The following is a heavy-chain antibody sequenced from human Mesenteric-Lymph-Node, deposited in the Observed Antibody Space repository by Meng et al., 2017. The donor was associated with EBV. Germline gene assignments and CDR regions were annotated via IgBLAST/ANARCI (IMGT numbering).Heavy chain of an antibody. V-gene: IGHV4-34*01. CDR1: GGSLRGYS. CDR2: STHNGFV. J-gene: IGHJ4*02. Sequence: QWGAGPLSPSVTLFLHFVVYGGSLRGYSWSWIRQAPGQGLEWIGESTHNGFVNSNPSLKSRVAISVDTFKNQFSLRLTSVTAADTAIYYCARIESIWGTYRKYYFDYWGQGTLVTVSS. D-gene: IGHD3-16*02. CDR3: ARIESIWGTYRKYYFDY.